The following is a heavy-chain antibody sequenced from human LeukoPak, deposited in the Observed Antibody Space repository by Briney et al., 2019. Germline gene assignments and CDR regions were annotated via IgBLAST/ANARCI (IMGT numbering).Heavy chain of an antibody. V-gene: IGHV4-61*02. CDR3: ARTTTVTLNFDY. D-gene: IGHD4-17*01. J-gene: IGHJ4*02. Sequence: SETLSLTCAVSGGSISSGSYYWSWIRQPAGKGLEWIGRIYTSGSTNYNPSLKSRVTISVDTSKNQFSLKLSSVTAADTAVCYCARTTTVTLNFDYWGQGTLVTVSS. CDR2: IYTSGST. CDR1: GGSISSGSYY.